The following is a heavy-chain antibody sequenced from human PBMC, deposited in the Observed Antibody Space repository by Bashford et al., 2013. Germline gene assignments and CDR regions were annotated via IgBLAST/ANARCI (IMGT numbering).Heavy chain of an antibody. CDR2: IGTAGDT. V-gene: IGHV3-13*04. D-gene: IGHD5-12*01. CDR3: ARGMSMVATGYDAFDI. J-gene: IGHJ3*02. CDR1: GFTFSSYD. Sequence: GSLRLSCAASGFTFSSYDMHWVRQATGKGLEWVSAIGTAGDTYYPGSVKGRFTISRENAKNSLYLQMNSLRAGDTAVYYCARGMSMVATGYDAFDIWGQGTMVTVSS.